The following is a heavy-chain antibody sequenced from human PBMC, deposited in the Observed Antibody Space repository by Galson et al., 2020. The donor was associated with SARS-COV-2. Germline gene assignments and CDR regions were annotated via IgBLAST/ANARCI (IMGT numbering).Heavy chain of an antibody. J-gene: IGHJ4*02. CDR1: GYSISSGYY. D-gene: IGHD1-26*01. V-gene: IGHV4-38-2*02. CDR3: ATERGVGATIDY. CDR2: IYHSGST. Sequence: SETLSLTCTVSGYSISSGYYWGWIRQPPGKGLEWIGSIYHSGSTYYNPSLKSRVTISVDTSKNQFSLKLSSVTAAETAVYYCATERGVGATIDYWGQGTLVTVSS.